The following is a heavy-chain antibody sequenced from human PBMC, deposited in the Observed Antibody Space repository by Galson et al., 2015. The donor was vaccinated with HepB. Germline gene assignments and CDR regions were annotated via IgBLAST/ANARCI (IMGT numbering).Heavy chain of an antibody. D-gene: IGHD1-20*01. J-gene: IGHJ4*02. Sequence: SVKVSCKASGYTLNTYNMHWVRQAPGKSLEWVGWIATVNGSTKYSRTFQGRFTIARDTTANTAYMELTSLTSEDTAMYYCARARRITVAELTQPVTKWGQGTLVIVSS. CDR1: GYTLNTYN. CDR3: ARARRITVAELTQPVTK. CDR2: IATVNGST. V-gene: IGHV1-3*04.